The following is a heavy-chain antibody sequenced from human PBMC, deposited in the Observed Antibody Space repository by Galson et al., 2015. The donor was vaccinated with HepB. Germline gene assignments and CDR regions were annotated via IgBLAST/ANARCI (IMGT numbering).Heavy chain of an antibody. J-gene: IGHJ6*02. CDR1: GFTFSSYW. CDR2: IKQDGSEK. D-gene: IGHD2-15*01. CDR3: ARDPYSMLLGWSYYYGTDV. Sequence: SLRLSCAASGFTFSSYWMSWVRQAPGKGLEWVANIKQDGSEKYYVDSVKGRFTISRDNAKNSLYLQMNSLRAEDTAVYYCARDPYSMLLGWSYYYGTDVWGQGTTVTVSS. V-gene: IGHV3-7*03.